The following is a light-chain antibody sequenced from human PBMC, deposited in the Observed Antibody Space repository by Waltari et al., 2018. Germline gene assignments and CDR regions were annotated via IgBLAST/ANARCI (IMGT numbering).Light chain of an antibody. Sequence: EIVLTQSPGTLSLSPGERATLPCRASQSIGRYLAWYQQKPDQAPRLLIYGASSRATGIPDRFSGSGSGTYFSLTISRLEPEDFAVYYCQNHERLPATFGQGTKVEIK. CDR3: QNHERLPAT. CDR1: QSIGRY. V-gene: IGKV3-20*01. J-gene: IGKJ1*01. CDR2: GAS.